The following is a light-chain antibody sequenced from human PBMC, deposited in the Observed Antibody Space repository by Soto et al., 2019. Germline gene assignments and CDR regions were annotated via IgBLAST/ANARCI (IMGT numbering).Light chain of an antibody. V-gene: IGKV1-39*01. Sequence: DIQMTQSPSSLSASVGDRVTTICRASQSISSYLNWYQQKPGKAPKLLIYAASSLQSGVPSRFSGSGSETDFTLTISSLQPEDFATYSCQHSTTWTFGQGTKVDI. J-gene: IGKJ1*01. CDR3: QHSTTWT. CDR1: QSISSY. CDR2: AAS.